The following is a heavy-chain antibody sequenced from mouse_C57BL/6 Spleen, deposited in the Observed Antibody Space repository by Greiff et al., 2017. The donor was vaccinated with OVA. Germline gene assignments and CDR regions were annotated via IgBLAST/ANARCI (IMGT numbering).Heavy chain of an antibody. CDR1: GYTFTDYN. CDR3: ARETAQATYWFAY. CDR2: INPNNGGT. J-gene: IGHJ3*01. D-gene: IGHD3-2*02. V-gene: IGHV1-22*01. Sequence: EVQLQQSGPELVKPGASVKMSCKASGYTFTDYNMHWVKQSHGKSLEWIGYINPNNGGTSYNQKFKGKATLTVNKSSSTAYMELRSLTSEGSAVYYCARETAQATYWFAYWGQGTLVTVSA.